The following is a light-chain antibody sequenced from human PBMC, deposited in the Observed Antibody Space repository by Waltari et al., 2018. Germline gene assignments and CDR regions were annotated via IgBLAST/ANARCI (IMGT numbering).Light chain of an antibody. CDR3: QSYDTSLSVV. CDR1: GPNIGAGYD. V-gene: IGLV1-40*01. Sequence: QSVLTQPPSVSGAPGQRVTISCTGSGPNIGAGYDVHWYQQLPRAAPKLLIYGSSTRPLGVPDRFFGSTSGTSASLAITELQAEDEADYYCQSYDTSLSVVFGGGTKLTVL. J-gene: IGLJ3*02. CDR2: GSS.